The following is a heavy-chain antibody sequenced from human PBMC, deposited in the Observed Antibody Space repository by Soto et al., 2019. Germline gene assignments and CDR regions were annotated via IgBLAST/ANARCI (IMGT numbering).Heavy chain of an antibody. CDR1: GFTFRSYS. V-gene: IGHV3-21*01. CDR3: ARGGNVVVPADFDY. CDR2: ISSSSSYI. Sequence: GGSLRLSCAASGFTFRSYSMNWVRQAPGKGLEWVSSISSSSSYIYYADSVKGRFTISRDNAKNSLYLQMNSLRAEDTAVYYCARGGNVVVPADFDYWGQGTLVTVSS. J-gene: IGHJ4*02. D-gene: IGHD2-2*01.